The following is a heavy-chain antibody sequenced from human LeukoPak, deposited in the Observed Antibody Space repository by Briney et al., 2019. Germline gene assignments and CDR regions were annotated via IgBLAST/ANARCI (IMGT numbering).Heavy chain of an antibody. Sequence: GASVKVSCKASGYTFTGYYMHWVRQAPGQGLEWMGWINPNSGGTNYAQKFQGRVTMTWDTSISTAYMALSSLTSDDTAVFFCARTPMGGHFYMDVWGEGTAVIVSS. V-gene: IGHV1-2*02. J-gene: IGHJ6*03. D-gene: IGHD2-15*01. CDR1: GYTFTGYY. CDR3: ARTPMGGHFYMDV. CDR2: INPNSGGT.